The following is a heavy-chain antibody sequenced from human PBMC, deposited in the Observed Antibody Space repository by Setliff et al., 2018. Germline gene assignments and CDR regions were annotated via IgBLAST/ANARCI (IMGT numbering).Heavy chain of an antibody. Sequence: SVKVSCKASGGSFSSNQFIWVRQAPGQGLELMGGIIPAFTTADYAPKFNDRLRITADESTSTAYMELSSLRSDDTAIYFCARHSGRYYVPGTFDSWGQGTLVTVSS. V-gene: IGHV1-69*13. J-gene: IGHJ4*02. D-gene: IGHD3-22*01. CDR1: GGSFSSNQ. CDR3: ARHSGRYYVPGTFDS. CDR2: IIPAFTTA.